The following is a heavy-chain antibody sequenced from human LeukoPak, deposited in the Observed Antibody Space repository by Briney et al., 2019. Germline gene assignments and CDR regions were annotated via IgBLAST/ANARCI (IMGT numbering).Heavy chain of an antibody. Sequence: GGSLRLSCAASGFTVSSNYMNWVRQAPGKGLEWVSVIYGGGNIYYADSVKGRFTISRDNSKNTLYLQMNSLRAEDTAVYYCARSLPYGTTWYGRSDFWGQGTLVTVSS. V-gene: IGHV3-53*01. CDR2: IYGGGNI. J-gene: IGHJ4*02. D-gene: IGHD6-13*01. CDR3: ARSLPYGTTWYGRSDF. CDR1: GFTVSSNY.